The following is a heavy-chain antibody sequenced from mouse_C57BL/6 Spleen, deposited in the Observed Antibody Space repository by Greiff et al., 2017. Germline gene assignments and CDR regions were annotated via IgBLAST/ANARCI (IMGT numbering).Heavy chain of an antibody. CDR3: ARFPRGSSPYYAMDY. CDR1: GYSFTGYY. Sequence: VQLQQSGPELVKPGASVKISCKASGYSFTGYYMNWVKQSPEKSLEWIGEINPSTGGTTYNQKFKAKDTLTVDKSSSTAYMQLKSLTSEDSAVYYCARFPRGSSPYYAMDYWGQGTSVTVSS. CDR2: INPSTGGT. V-gene: IGHV1-42*01. D-gene: IGHD1-1*01. J-gene: IGHJ4*01.